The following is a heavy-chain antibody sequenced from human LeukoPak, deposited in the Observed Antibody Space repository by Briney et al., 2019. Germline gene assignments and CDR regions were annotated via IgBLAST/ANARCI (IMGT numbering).Heavy chain of an antibody. Sequence: SETLSLTCAVYGGSFSGYYGSWIRQPPGKGLEWIGEINHSGSTNYNPSLKSRVTISVDTSKNQFSLKLSSVTAADTAVYYCAREVVVPAASFDYWGQGTLVTVSS. CDR2: INHSGST. D-gene: IGHD2-2*01. CDR1: GGSFSGYY. J-gene: IGHJ4*02. CDR3: AREVVVPAASFDY. V-gene: IGHV4-34*01.